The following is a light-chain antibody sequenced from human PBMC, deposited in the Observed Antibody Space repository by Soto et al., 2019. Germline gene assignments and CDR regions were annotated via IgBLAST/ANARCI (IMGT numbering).Light chain of an antibody. Sequence: EIVMTQSPATLSLSPGERATLSWRASQSISSHLAWYQQKPGQSPRLLIYGASSRATGIPDRFSGSGSGTDGTITISRLEPEDFELYYGQQNGSSPLTFGGGTKVDIK. J-gene: IGKJ4*01. V-gene: IGKV3-20*01. CDR3: QQNGSSPLT. CDR2: GAS. CDR1: QSISSH.